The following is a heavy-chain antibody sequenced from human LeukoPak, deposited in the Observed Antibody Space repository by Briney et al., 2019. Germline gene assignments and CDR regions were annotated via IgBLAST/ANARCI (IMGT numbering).Heavy chain of an antibody. CDR3: ASVTYYYDSSGYYPYFDY. Sequence: ASVKVSCKASGYTFTSYYMHWVRQAPGQGLEWMGIINPSGGSTSYAQKFQGRVTMTRDTSTSTVYMELSSLRSEDTAVYYCASVTYYYDSSGYYPYFDYWGQGTLVTVSS. D-gene: IGHD3-22*01. J-gene: IGHJ4*02. CDR2: INPSGGST. CDR1: GYTFTSYY. V-gene: IGHV1-46*01.